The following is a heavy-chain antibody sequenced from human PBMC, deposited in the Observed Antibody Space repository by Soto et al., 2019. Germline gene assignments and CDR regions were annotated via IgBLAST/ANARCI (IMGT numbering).Heavy chain of an antibody. CDR2: INPNDGDT. V-gene: IGHV1-2*02. J-gene: IGHJ4*02. CDR1: GYTFTAYS. CDR3: ARDSYSGSYVQ. D-gene: IGHD1-26*01. Sequence: ASVKVSCKASGYTFTAYSIHWLRQAPGQGLEWMGWINPNDGDTNYAQNFQDRVTMTSDTSITTVSMDLSRLTSDDTAVYFCARDSYSGSYVQWGQGTMVTVSS.